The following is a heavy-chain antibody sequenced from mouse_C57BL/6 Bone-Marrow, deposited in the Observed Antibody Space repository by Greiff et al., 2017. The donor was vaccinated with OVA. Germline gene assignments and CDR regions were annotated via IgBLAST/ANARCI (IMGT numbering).Heavy chain of an antibody. J-gene: IGHJ2*01. V-gene: IGHV1-7*01. CDR2: INTSSGYT. CDR1: GYTFTSYW. CDR3: ERCFITTGYYFDY. D-gene: IGHD1-1*01. Sequence: VKLMESGADLAKPGASVKLSCKASGYTFTSYWMHWVQQRPGQGLEWIGNINTSSGYTKYNQKFKDKATLTADKSSSTAYMQLSSLTYEDSAVYYCERCFITTGYYFDYWGQGTTLTVAS.